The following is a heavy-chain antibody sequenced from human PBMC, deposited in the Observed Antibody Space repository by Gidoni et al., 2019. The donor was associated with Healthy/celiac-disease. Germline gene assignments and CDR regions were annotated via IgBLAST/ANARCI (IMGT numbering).Heavy chain of an antibody. CDR2: SYYSGGT. V-gene: IGHV4-31*03. Sequence: QVQLQESGPGLVKPSQTLSLTCTVSGGSISRGGYYWSWIRQQPGKRLEWNGYSYYSGGTYYNPSLRRRVTISVDTSKNQFSLKLSSVTAADTAVYYCARTIFGVVNEYYFDYWGQGTLVTVSS. CDR1: GGSISRGGYY. CDR3: ARTIFGVVNEYYFDY. D-gene: IGHD3-3*01. J-gene: IGHJ4*02.